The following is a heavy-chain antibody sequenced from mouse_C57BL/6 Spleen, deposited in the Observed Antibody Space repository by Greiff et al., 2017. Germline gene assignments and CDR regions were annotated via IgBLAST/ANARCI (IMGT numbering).Heavy chain of an antibody. D-gene: IGHD1-1*01. CDR2: IHPNSGST. CDR3: ARPYGSSYRFAY. J-gene: IGHJ3*01. CDR1: GYTFTSYW. Sequence: QVQLQQPGAELVKPGASVKLSCKASGYTFTSYWMHWVKQRPGQGLEWIGMIHPNSGSTNYNEKFKSKATLTVDKSSSTAYMQLSSLTSEDSAVYYCARPYGSSYRFAYWGQGTLVTVSA. V-gene: IGHV1-64*01.